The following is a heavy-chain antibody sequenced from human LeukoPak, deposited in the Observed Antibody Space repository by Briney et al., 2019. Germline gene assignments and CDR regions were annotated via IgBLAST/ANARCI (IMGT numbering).Heavy chain of an antibody. CDR3: ARGSSYSSSSPYYYYMDV. Sequence: TGGSLRLSCAASGFTFSIYSINWVRQAPGKGLEWVSSITSVGSDIYYADSLKGRFTISRDNAKNSLYLQMNSLRAEDTAVYYCARGSSYSSSSPYYYYMDVWGKGTTVTVSS. CDR2: ITSVGSDI. CDR1: GFTFSIYS. D-gene: IGHD6-6*01. J-gene: IGHJ6*03. V-gene: IGHV3-21*01.